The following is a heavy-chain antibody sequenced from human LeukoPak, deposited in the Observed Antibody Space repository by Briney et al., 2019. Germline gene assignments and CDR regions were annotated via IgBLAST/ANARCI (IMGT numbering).Heavy chain of an antibody. J-gene: IGHJ2*01. D-gene: IGHD1-26*01. V-gene: IGHV4-34*01. CDR3: ATSTYTSGWYFDL. Sequence: SETLSLTCGXYXXXXXXXXXXXXXXPXXXGLEWIGEINHSGNXXYXXSLKSRVTISVDTYKKQFSLNLSSVTAADTAVYYCATSTYTSGWYFDLWGRGTLVTVST. CDR1: XXXXXXXX. CDR2: INHSGNX.